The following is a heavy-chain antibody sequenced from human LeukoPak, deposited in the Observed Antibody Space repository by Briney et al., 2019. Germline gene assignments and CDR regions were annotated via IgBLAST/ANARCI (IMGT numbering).Heavy chain of an antibody. V-gene: IGHV5-51*01. CDR1: GYSFTSYW. J-gene: IGHJ6*02. CDR3: ARGYYYGSGSWHYYYGMDV. CDR2: IYPGDSDT. D-gene: IGHD3-10*01. Sequence: GESLKISCKGSGYSFTSYWIGCVRQMPGKGLEWMGIIYPGDSDTRYSPSFQGQVTISADKSISTAYLQWSSLKASDTAMYYCARGYYYGSGSWHYYYGMDVWGQGTTVTVSS.